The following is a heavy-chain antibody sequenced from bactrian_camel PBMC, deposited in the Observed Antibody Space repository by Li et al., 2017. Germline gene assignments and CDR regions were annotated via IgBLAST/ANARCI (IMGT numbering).Heavy chain of an antibody. Sequence: HVQLVESGGGSVPAGGSLRLTCTGSGFDFDTKDMSWYRQPPGTSDCKLVSTVYRNGDIYYLDSVKGRFTISRDDSKKTLYLQMNALRPDDTAAYYCAAEGYGFHCGEKYKFWGQGTQVTVS. J-gene: IGHJ4*01. CDR3: AAEGYGFHCGEKYKF. CDR2: VYRNGDI. V-gene: IGHV3S60*01. D-gene: IGHD5*01. CDR1: GFDFDTKD.